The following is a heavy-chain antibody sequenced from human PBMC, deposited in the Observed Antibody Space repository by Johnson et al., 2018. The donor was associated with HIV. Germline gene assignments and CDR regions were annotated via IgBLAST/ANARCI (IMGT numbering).Heavy chain of an antibody. CDR3: ARDIEYHYDYVWGSRGAFDI. CDR2: ISYDGSNK. D-gene: IGHD3-16*01. J-gene: IGHJ3*02. CDR1: GFTVSSNY. Sequence: VQLVESGGDLFQPGGSLRLSCAASGFTVSSNYMSWVRQAPGKGLEWVAVISYDGSNKYYADSVKGRFTISRDNSKNTLYLQMNSLRAEDTAVYYCARDIEYHYDYVWGSRGAFDIWGQGTMVTVSS. V-gene: IGHV3-30-3*01.